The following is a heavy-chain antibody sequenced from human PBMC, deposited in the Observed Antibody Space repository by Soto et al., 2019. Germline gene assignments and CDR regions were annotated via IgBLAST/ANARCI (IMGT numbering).Heavy chain of an antibody. Sequence: SETLSLTCTVSGDSMSSSNWWNWVRQPPGKGLEWIGEAHHSGRTNYNPSLKSRVTISVDRSQSRFSLKLSSVTAADTAVYYCARSEATALDYWGQGTLVTVSS. V-gene: IGHV4-4*02. CDR2: AHHSGRT. J-gene: IGHJ4*02. CDR3: ARSEATALDY. CDR1: GDSMSSSNW.